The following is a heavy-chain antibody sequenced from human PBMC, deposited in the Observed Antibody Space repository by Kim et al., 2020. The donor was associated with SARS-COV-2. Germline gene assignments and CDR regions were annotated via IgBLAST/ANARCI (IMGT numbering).Heavy chain of an antibody. V-gene: IGHV3-21*01. Sequence: YADSVKGRFTISRANAKNSLYLQMNSLRAEDTAVYYCARGHSGYDYYFDYWGQGTLVTVSS. CDR3: ARGHSGYDYYFDY. J-gene: IGHJ4*02. D-gene: IGHD5-12*01.